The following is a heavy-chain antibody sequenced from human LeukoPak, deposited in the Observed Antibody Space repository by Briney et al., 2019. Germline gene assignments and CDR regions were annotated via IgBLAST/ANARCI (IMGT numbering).Heavy chain of an antibody. CDR3: ARERGGAARPPYYYYYMDV. Sequence: PGGSLRLSCAASGFTFTTYWMTWVRQAPGKGLEWVANINQDGSEKYFVDSVKGRFTISRDNAKNSLYLQMNSLRAEDTAVYYCARERGGAARPPYYYYYMDVWGKGTTVTVSS. CDR1: GFTFTTYW. J-gene: IGHJ6*03. CDR2: INQDGSEK. D-gene: IGHD6-6*01. V-gene: IGHV3-7*01.